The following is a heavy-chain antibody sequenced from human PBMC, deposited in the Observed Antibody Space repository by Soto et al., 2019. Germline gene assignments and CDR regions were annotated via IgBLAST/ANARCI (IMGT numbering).Heavy chain of an antibody. D-gene: IGHD6-6*01. Sequence: PSETLSLTCAVYGGSFSGYYWSWIRPPPGKGLEWIGEINHSGSTNYNPSLKSRVTISVDTSKNQFSLKLSSVTAADTAVYYCARSAEQLVQGDAFDIWGQGTMVTVSS. CDR3: ARSAEQLVQGDAFDI. CDR1: GGSFSGYY. V-gene: IGHV4-34*01. CDR2: INHSGST. J-gene: IGHJ3*02.